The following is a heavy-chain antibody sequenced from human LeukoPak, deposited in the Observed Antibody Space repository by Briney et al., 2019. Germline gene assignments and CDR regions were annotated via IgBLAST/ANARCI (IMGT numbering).Heavy chain of an antibody. V-gene: IGHV3-73*01. CDR2: IRSKANNYAT. CDR1: GVTFSGSA. J-gene: IGHJ4*02. D-gene: IGHD3-10*01. Sequence: GGSLRLSCAASGVTFSGSAMHWVRQASGKGLEWVGRIRSKANNYATAYAASVKGRFTISRDDSKNTAYLQMDSLKTEDTAVYYCTRQGPGSGSYRDYWGQGTLVTVSS. CDR3: TRQGPGSGSYRDY.